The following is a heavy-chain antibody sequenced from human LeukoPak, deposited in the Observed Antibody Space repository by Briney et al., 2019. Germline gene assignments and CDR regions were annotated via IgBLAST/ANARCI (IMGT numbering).Heavy chain of an antibody. Sequence: GGSLRLSCAASGFTFSSYSMNWVRQAPGKGLEWVSSISNSRSYIYYADSVKGRFTISRDNAKNSLYLQMNSLRAEDTAEYYCAKDYDSSGWATYYYYYYMDVWGKGTTVTISS. V-gene: IGHV3-21*01. CDR3: AKDYDSSGWATYYYYYYMDV. CDR2: ISNSRSYI. CDR1: GFTFSSYS. D-gene: IGHD6-19*01. J-gene: IGHJ6*03.